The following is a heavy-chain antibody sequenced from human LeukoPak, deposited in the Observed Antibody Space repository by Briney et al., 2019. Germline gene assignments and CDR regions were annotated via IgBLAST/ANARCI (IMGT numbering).Heavy chain of an antibody. CDR2: IYATGST. V-gene: IGHV4-4*09. D-gene: IGHD3-9*01. J-gene: IGHJ5*02. CDR3: ARRNYDILTGPGGWYDP. CDR1: GGSITTDS. Sequence: AETLSLTCTVSGGSITTDSWSWIRQASGKGLEWIADIYATGSTNYNPSLKSRVTISLDTSKNEFSLKLSSVTAADTAVYYCARRNYDILTGPGGWYDPWGQGTLVTVSS.